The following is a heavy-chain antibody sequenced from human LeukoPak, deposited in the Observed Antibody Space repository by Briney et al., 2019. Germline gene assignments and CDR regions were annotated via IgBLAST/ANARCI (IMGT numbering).Heavy chain of an antibody. D-gene: IGHD2-8*01. Sequence: GGSLRLSCAASGFTFSIYAMKWVRQAPGRGLEWVSGFSGSGGTTYYADSVKGRFTISRDNSKNTLYLQMNSLRAEDTAVYYCANGNRCTSPNCLGYYYFYMDVWGKGTTVTVSS. J-gene: IGHJ6*03. V-gene: IGHV3-23*01. CDR1: GFTFSIYA. CDR3: ANGNRCTSPNCLGYYYFYMDV. CDR2: FSGSGGTT.